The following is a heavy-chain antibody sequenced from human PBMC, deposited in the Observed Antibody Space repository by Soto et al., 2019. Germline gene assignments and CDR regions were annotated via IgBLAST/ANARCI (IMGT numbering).Heavy chain of an antibody. D-gene: IGHD6-19*01. CDR1: GFTFTNYA. CDR3: SRSAKFNSQSSGWANRFDC. J-gene: IGHJ4*02. V-gene: IGHV3-23*01. CDR2: ITPTGAT. Sequence: EMQLLESGGGLVQPGGSLRLFCAASGFTFTNYAMTWVRQAPGKGLEWVSTITPTGATFYGDTVKGRFTISRDNSRSTVFLQMNSLRAEDTAMYYCSRSAKFNSQSSGWANRFDCWGQGTLVTVSS.